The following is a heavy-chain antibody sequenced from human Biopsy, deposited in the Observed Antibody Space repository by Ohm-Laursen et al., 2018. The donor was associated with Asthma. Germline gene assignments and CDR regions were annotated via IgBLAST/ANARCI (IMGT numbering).Heavy chain of an antibody. CDR3: ARVKDGYNFDY. CDR1: GGSISSGGYF. CDR2: IYHSGST. D-gene: IGHD5-24*01. V-gene: IGHV4-30-2*01. Sequence: SQTLSLTCAVSGGSISSGGYFWSWIRQPPGKGLEWIGYIYHSGSTYYNPSLKSRVTISVDRSKNQYSLKLSPVTAADTAVYYCARVKDGYNFDYWGQGTLVTVSS. J-gene: IGHJ4*02.